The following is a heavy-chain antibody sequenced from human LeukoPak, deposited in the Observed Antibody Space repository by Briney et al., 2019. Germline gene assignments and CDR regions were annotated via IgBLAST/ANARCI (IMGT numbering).Heavy chain of an antibody. D-gene: IGHD3-9*01. V-gene: IGHV4-59*01. CDR2: VFHSGNT. CDR1: GGSISSYY. J-gene: IGHJ4*02. Sequence: SETLSLTCSVSGGSISSYYRFWIRQPPGKGLGWMGSVFHSGNTDYNPSLKSRVTISLDTSKNQFSLKLRSETAADTAVYYCASSDIVTATPYYFDYWGQGTLITVSS. CDR3: ASSDIVTATPYYFDY.